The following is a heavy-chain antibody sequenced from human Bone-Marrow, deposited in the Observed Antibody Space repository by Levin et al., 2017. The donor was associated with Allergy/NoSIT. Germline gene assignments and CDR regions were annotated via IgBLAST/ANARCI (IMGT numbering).Heavy chain of an antibody. CDR2: ITTSSTYI. J-gene: IGHJ4*02. D-gene: IGHD6-13*01. V-gene: IGHV3-21*01. CDR3: VRDAGSSWAFDY. Sequence: GESLKISCAASGFSFDSYSLNWVRQAPGKGLEWVSSITTSSTYIDYADSVKGRFTVSRDNAKKSLYLQMNSLRADDTAVYYCVRDAGSSWAFDYWAREPWSPSPQ. CDR1: GFSFDSYS.